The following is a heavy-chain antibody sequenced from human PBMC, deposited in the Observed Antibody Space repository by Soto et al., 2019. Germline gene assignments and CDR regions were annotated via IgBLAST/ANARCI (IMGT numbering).Heavy chain of an antibody. CDR1: GGSISNGGYY. CDR3: AKEIRE. D-gene: IGHD3-10*01. Sequence: QVQLQESGPGLVKPSQTLSLTCTVSGGSISNGGYYWTWIRQHPGKGLEWIGYIYFGGRSLYNPSLRSRISMSVYASKNQFSLTMSSLTSADTAVYYCAKEIREWGQGTLVTVSS. J-gene: IGHJ4*02. V-gene: IGHV4-31*03. CDR2: IYFGGRS.